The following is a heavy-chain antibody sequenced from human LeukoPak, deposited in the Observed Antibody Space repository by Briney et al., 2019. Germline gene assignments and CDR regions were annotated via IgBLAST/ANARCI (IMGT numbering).Heavy chain of an antibody. V-gene: IGHV3-53*01. Sequence: GSLRLSCAASGFTVSSNYMSWVRQAPGKGLEWVTVIYSGGSTYYADSVKGRFTISRDNSKNTLCLQMNSLRAEDTAVYYCARDYGDRFDYWGQGTLVTVSP. D-gene: IGHD4-17*01. CDR1: GFTVSSNY. CDR3: ARDYGDRFDY. J-gene: IGHJ4*02. CDR2: IYSGGST.